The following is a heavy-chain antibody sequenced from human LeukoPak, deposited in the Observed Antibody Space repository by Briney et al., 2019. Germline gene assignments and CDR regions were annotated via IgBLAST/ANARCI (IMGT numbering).Heavy chain of an antibody. CDR1: GFTFSRYW. V-gene: IGHV3-7*05. CDR3: ARGALMAPGLFDY. CDR2: IKSDGSDK. Sequence: GGSLRLSCAASGFTFSRYWMDWVRQAPGEGLEWVASIKSDGSDKYYVDSVKGRFTVSKDNAKNSLYLQMNSLRAEDTAVYYCARGALMAPGLFDYWGQGTLVTVSS. J-gene: IGHJ4*02. D-gene: IGHD1-14*01.